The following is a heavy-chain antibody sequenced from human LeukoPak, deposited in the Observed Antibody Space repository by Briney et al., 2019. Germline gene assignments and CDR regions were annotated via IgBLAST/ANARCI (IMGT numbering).Heavy chain of an antibody. J-gene: IGHJ4*02. CDR3: AKDLYGDYLSPDFDY. V-gene: IGHV3-23*01. CDR2: ISGSGGST. CDR1: GFTFSSYA. Sequence: GGSLRLSCAASGFTFSSYAMSWVRQTPGKGLEWVSAISGSGGSTYYADSVKGRFTISRDNSKNTLFLQMNSLRAEDTAPYYCAKDLYGDYLSPDFDYWGQGTLVTVSS. D-gene: IGHD4-17*01.